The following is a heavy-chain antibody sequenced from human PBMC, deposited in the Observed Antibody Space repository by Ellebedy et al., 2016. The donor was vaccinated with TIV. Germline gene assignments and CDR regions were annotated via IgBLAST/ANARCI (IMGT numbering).Heavy chain of an antibody. CDR3: ARGYLGIDY. Sequence: PGGSLRLSCAASRFIFSSYWMHWVRQAPGKGLGWVSRTDSDGSSTNYADSVKGRFTISRDNAKNTLYLQMNSLRTEDTAVYYCARGYLGIDYWGQGTLVTVSS. CDR2: TDSDGSST. D-gene: IGHD1-1*01. CDR1: RFIFSSYW. V-gene: IGHV3-74*01. J-gene: IGHJ4*02.